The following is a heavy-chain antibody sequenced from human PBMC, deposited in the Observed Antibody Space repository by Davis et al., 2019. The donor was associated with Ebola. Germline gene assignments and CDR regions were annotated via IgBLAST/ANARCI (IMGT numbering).Heavy chain of an antibody. J-gene: IGHJ2*01. CDR3: ARRTYKNFDL. V-gene: IGHV3-43*02. D-gene: IGHD3-10*01. CDR2: INGDGDYT. CDR1: GFTFDQFA. Sequence: GESLKISCAASGFTFDQFAMHWVRQRPGKGLEWVSLINGDGDYTYYADSVKGRFTVSRDNAKNSVFLQMNNLRDGDTAVYYCARRTYKNFDLWGPGTLVTVSS.